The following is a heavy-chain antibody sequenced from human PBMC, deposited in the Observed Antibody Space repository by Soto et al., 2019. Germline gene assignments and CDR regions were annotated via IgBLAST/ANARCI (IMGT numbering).Heavy chain of an antibody. CDR2: IYYSGTT. J-gene: IGHJ4*02. CDR1: GYSISSSNW. D-gene: IGHD1-26*01. V-gene: IGHV4-28*01. CDR3: ARREIQGPIDY. Sequence: QVQLQESGPGLVKPSDTLSLTCAVSGYSISSSNWWGWIRQPPGKGLEWIGYIYYSGTTYYNPSLKSRVTMSVDTSKDQFSLKLTSGTAGDTAVSYCARREIQGPIDYWGQGTLVTVSS.